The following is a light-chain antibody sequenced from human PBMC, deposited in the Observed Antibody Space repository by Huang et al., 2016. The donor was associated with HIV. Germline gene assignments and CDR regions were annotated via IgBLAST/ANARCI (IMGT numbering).Light chain of an antibody. CDR2: GAS. CDR1: QSISSSY. V-gene: IGKV3-20*01. Sequence: EIVLTQSPGNVSLFPGERVTLSCRASQSISSSYVAWYQQKRGQAPRLLIYGASIRASGIPDTFSGTGSGTDFTLTISRLEPEDVAVYSCQQYGGSPYTFGQGTKLEIK. CDR3: QQYGGSPYT. J-gene: IGKJ2*01.